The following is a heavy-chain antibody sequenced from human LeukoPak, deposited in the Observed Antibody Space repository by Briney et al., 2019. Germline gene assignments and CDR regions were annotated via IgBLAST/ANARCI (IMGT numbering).Heavy chain of an antibody. CDR1: GGSISSYY. Sequence: SETLSLTCTVSGGSISSYYWSWIRQPPGKGLEWIGYIYYSGSTNYSPSLKSRVTISVDTSKNQFSLKLSSVTAADTAVYYCARSRSGYSYDHAAFEIWGQGTLVTVSS. CDR3: ARSRSGYSYDHAAFEI. D-gene: IGHD5-18*01. J-gene: IGHJ3*02. V-gene: IGHV4-59*01. CDR2: IYYSGST.